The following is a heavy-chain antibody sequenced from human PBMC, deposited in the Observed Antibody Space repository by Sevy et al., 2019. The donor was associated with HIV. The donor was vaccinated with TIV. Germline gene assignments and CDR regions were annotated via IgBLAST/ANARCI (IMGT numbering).Heavy chain of an antibody. J-gene: IGHJ6*02. D-gene: IGHD3-10*01. Sequence: SETLSLTCAVCGGSFSGYYWSWIRQPPGKGLEWIGEINHSGSTNYNPSLKSRVTISVDTSKNQFSLKLSSVTAADTAVYYCARGTMYYYGSGSPRSMDVWGQGTTVTVSS. CDR1: GGSFSGYY. CDR3: ARGTMYYYGSGSPRSMDV. CDR2: INHSGST. V-gene: IGHV4-34*01.